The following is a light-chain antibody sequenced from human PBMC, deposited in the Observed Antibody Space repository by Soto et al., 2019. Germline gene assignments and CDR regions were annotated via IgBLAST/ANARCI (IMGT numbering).Light chain of an antibody. Sequence: EIVLTQSPATLSLSPGERATLSCRASQSVGNNLAGYQQRRGQAPGLLIYEASTRATGSPARFSGSGSGTHFPLTISSLAPEDFAVYYCQQHANPPLPFAGGPKVQIK. CDR3: QQHANPPLP. CDR1: QSVGNN. V-gene: IGKV3-11*01. J-gene: IGKJ4*01. CDR2: EAS.